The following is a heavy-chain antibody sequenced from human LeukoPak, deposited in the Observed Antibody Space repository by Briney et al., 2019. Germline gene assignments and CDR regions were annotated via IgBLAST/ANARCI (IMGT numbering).Heavy chain of an antibody. CDR1: GFTFSSYS. J-gene: IGHJ6*03. Sequence: PGGSLRLSCAASGFTFSSYSMNWVRQAPGKGLEWVSYISSSSSTRYYADSVKGRFTISRDNAKNSLYLQMNSLRAEDTAVYYCAREPGGVIAVATTYYYYYMDVWGKGTTVTVSS. V-gene: IGHV3-48*01. CDR3: AREPGGVIAVATTYYYYYMDV. CDR2: ISSSSSTR. D-gene: IGHD6-19*01.